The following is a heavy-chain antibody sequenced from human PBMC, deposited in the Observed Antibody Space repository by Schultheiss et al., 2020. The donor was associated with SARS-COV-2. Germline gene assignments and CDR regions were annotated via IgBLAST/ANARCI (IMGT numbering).Heavy chain of an antibody. CDR2: IYYSGST. CDR3: ARITANDYGDYGGAYYFDY. J-gene: IGHJ4*02. V-gene: IGHV4-59*06. CDR1: GGSISSYY. Sequence: SETLSLTCTVSGGSISSYYWSWIRQHPGKGLEWIGYIYYSGSTYYNPSLKSRVTISVDTSKNQFSLKLSSVTAADTAVYYCARITANDYGDYGGAYYFDYWGQGTLVTVSS. D-gene: IGHD4-17*01.